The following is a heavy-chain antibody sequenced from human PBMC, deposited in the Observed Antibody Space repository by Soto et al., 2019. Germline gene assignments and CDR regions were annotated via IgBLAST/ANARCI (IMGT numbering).Heavy chain of an antibody. CDR2: IYYSGST. CDR3: ARLFWRRGRFDP. V-gene: IGHV4-31*03. J-gene: IGHJ5*02. D-gene: IGHD3-3*01. CDR1: GGSISSGGYY. Sequence: QVQLQESGPGLVKPSQTLSLTCTVSGGSISSGGYYWSWIRQHPGKGLEWIGYIYYSGSTYYNPSFKSRVTISVDTSKNQFSLKLSSVTAADTAVYYCARLFWRRGRFDPWGQGTLVTVSS.